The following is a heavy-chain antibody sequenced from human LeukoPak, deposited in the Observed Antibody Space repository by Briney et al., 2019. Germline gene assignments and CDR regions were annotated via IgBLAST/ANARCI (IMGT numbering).Heavy chain of an antibody. J-gene: IGHJ5*02. D-gene: IGHD3-10*01. CDR3: ARGRSGGDWFDP. Sequence: SETLSLTCTVSGGSIGSYYWSWIRQPPGKGLEWIGYIHDTGSTKYNPSLKSRVTISVDTSRNHLSLKPTSVTAADTAVYYCARGRSGGDWFDPWGQGTLVTVSS. CDR1: GGSIGSYY. V-gene: IGHV4-59*01. CDR2: IHDTGST.